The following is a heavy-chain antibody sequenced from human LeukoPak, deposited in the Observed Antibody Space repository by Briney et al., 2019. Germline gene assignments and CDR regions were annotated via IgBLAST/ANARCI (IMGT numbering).Heavy chain of an antibody. D-gene: IGHD3-10*01. V-gene: IGHV1-18*01. J-gene: IGHJ3*02. CDR1: GYTFTSYG. CDR2: ISAYNGNT. Sequence: ASVKVPCKASGYTFTSYGISWVRQAPGQGLEWMGWISAYNGNTNYAQKLQGRVTMTTDTSTSTAYMEVRSLRSDDTAVYYCARDRSYSYYYGSGALDIWGQGTMVTVSS. CDR3: ARDRSYSYYYGSGALDI.